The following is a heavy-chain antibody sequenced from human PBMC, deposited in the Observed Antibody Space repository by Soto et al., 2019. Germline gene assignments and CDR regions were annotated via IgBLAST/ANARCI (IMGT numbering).Heavy chain of an antibody. J-gene: IGHJ6*02. D-gene: IGHD3-3*01. CDR3: ARDRGTIFGVVIPLSYGMDV. V-gene: IGHV1-2*04. Sequence: GASVKVSCKASGYTFTGYYMHWVRQAPGQGLEWMGWINPNSGGTNYAQKFQGWVTMTRDTSISTAYMELSRLRSDDTAVYYCARDRGTIFGVVIPLSYGMDVWGQGTTVTVSS. CDR1: GYTFTGYY. CDR2: INPNSGGT.